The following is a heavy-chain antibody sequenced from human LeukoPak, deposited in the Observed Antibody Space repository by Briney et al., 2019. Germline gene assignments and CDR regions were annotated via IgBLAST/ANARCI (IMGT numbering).Heavy chain of an antibody. D-gene: IGHD4-17*01. Sequence: KPSGTLSLTCAVSGGSISSSNWWSWVRQPPGQGLEWIGEIYHSGSTNYNPSLKSRVTISVDRSKNHSPLKLSSVTAADTAVYYCARASYGDYDVRITYYYYYMDVWGKGTTVTVSS. CDR2: IYHSGST. J-gene: IGHJ6*03. CDR1: GGSISSSNW. CDR3: ARASYGDYDVRITYYYYYMDV. V-gene: IGHV4-4*02.